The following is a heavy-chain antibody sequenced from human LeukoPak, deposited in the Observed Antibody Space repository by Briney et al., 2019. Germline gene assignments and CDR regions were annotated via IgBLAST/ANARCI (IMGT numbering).Heavy chain of an antibody. V-gene: IGHV4-59*01. CDR3: ARGRKYTSGYRVTELGSGYSDY. CDR1: GGSISAYY. CDR2: ISYSGST. D-gene: IGHD5-18*01. J-gene: IGHJ4*02. Sequence: PSETLSLTCTVSGGSISAYYWSWIRQPPGKGLEWIGYISYSGSTKSNSSLKSRVSLSVDTSKDHFSLKLSSVTAADTAVYYCARGRKYTSGYRVTELGSGYSDYWGQGTLVTVSS.